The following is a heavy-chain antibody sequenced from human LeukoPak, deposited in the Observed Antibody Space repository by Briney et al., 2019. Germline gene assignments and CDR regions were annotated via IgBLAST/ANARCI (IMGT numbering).Heavy chain of an antibody. Sequence: GRSLRVSCAASGFTFSSYGMHWVRQAPGKGLECVAVISSDGNHKYYADSVKGRFTISRDNSKNTLYLQMNSLRTKDTAVYYCASLLLYCSGSTCFSDYWGQGTLVTVSS. CDR2: ISSDGNHK. CDR1: GFTFSSYG. CDR3: ASLLLYCSGSTCFSDY. J-gene: IGHJ4*02. D-gene: IGHD2-15*01. V-gene: IGHV3-30*03.